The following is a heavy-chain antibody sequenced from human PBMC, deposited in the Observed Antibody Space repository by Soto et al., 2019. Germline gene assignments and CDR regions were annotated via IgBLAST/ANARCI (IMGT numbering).Heavy chain of an antibody. V-gene: IGHV3-23*01. Sequence: EVQLLESGGGLVQPGGSLRVSCAASAFTFSFAAMTWVRQAPGKGLEWVSLISYSGDNTYYADSVKGRFTISRDNSKNTLFLQMNSLRGEDTAVYYCAKDIQLSEWGQGTLVTVSS. CDR3: AKDIQLSE. J-gene: IGHJ4*02. CDR2: ISYSGDNT. D-gene: IGHD1-1*01. CDR1: AFTFSFAA.